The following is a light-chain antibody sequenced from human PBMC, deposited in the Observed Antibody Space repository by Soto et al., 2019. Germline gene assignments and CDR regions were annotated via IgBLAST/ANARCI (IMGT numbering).Light chain of an antibody. Sequence: DIQMTQSPSSLSASVGDRVTITCLASQSISSYFNWSQQKPGKAPKLLIYAASSLQSGVPSRFSVSGSGIEFVLTISRLVPECFVSYYCQQSYSTPLSFGGGIMVEIK. V-gene: IGKV1-39*01. CDR3: QQSYSTPLS. J-gene: IGKJ4*01. CDR1: QSISSY. CDR2: AAS.